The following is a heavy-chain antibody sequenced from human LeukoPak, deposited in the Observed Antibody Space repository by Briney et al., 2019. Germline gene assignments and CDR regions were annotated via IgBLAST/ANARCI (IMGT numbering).Heavy chain of an antibody. J-gene: IGHJ6*03. V-gene: IGHV3-7*01. CDR3: ASLGSGRYYYYYVDV. Sequence: PGGSLRLSCAASGFTFNNYWMSWVRQAPGKGLEWVANINLDGSDRYYVDSVKGRFTISRDNAKKSIHLRMNSLRAEDTAVYYCASLGSGRYYYYYVDVWGKGTTVTVSS. CDR1: GFTFNNYW. D-gene: IGHD6-19*01. CDR2: INLDGSDR.